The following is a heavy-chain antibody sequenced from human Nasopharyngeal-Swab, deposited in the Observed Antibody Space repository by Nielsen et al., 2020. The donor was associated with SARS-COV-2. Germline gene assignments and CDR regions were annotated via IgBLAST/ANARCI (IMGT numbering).Heavy chain of an antibody. CDR1: GFTLGNYW. CDR2: INQDGSEK. CDR3: VRLSIATAGVDY. V-gene: IGHV3-7*01. Sequence: GESLNISCAASGFTLGNYWMSWVRQAPGKGLEWVANINQDGSEKYYLDSVEGRFTISRDNPKNSLYLQINSLRAEDTAVFYCVRLSIATAGVDYWGQGTLVTVSS. D-gene: IGHD6-13*01. J-gene: IGHJ4*02.